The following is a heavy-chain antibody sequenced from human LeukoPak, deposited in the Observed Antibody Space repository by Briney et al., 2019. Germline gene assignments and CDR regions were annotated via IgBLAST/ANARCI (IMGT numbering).Heavy chain of an antibody. CDR2: IRSKANSYAT. J-gene: IGHJ4*02. CDR3: TRRVGFAGTTTGDY. V-gene: IGHV3-73*01. Sequence: GGSLRLSCAASGFTFSGSAMHWVRQASGKGLEWVGRIRSKANSYATAYAASVKGRFTISRDDSKNTAYLQMNSLKTEDTAVYYCTRRVGFAGTTTGDYWGPGTLVTVSS. D-gene: IGHD1-1*01. CDR1: GFTFSGSA.